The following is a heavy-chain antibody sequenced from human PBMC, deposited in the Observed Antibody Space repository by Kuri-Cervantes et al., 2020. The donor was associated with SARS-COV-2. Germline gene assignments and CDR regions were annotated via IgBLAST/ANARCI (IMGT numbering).Heavy chain of an antibody. Sequence: GGSLRLSCKGSGYSFTTYRIGWVRQMPGKGLEWMGIIYPGDSDTRYSPSFQGQVTISADKSISTAFLQWSSLKASDTAIYYCARRAYGEQVDYYYMDVWGKGTTVTVSS. CDR2: IYPGDSDT. V-gene: IGHV5-51*01. D-gene: IGHD4-17*01. J-gene: IGHJ6*03. CDR3: ARRAYGEQVDYYYMDV. CDR1: GYSFTTYR.